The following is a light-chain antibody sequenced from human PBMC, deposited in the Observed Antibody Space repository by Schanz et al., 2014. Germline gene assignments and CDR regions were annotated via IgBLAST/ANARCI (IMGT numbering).Light chain of an antibody. J-gene: IGLJ3*02. CDR3: QSYDNNLRGV. CDR2: EVS. V-gene: IGLV2-23*02. CDR1: SSDVGSYNL. Sequence: QSALTQPASVSGSPGQSITISCTGTSSDVGSYNLVSWYQQHPGKAPKLLIYEVSKRPSGVPDRFSGSKSGNTASLTVSGLQAEDEADYYCQSYDNNLRGVFGGGTKLTVL.